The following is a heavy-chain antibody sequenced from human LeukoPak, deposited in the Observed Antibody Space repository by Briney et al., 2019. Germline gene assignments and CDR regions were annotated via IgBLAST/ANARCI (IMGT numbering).Heavy chain of an antibody. CDR2: IYPGDSDT. V-gene: IGHV5-51*01. CDR1: GYSFTSYW. Sequence: GESLKISCKGSGYSFTSYWIGWVRQMPGKGLEWMGIIYPGDSDTRYSPSFQGQVTISADKSISTAYLQWSSLKASDTDMYYCASCIAAAGTGFSYFDYWGQGTLVTVSS. D-gene: IGHD6-13*01. CDR3: ASCIAAAGTGFSYFDY. J-gene: IGHJ4*02.